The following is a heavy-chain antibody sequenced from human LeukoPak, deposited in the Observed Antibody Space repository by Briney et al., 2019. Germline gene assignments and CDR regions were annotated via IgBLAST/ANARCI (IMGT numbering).Heavy chain of an antibody. V-gene: IGHV3-21*01. CDR1: GFTFSSYS. CDR3: AKKYSSGWLDY. Sequence: GGSLRLSCAASGFTFSSYSINWVRQAPGKGLEWVSSISSGGSYIYYADSVKGRFTISRDNAKNSLYLQMNSLRADDTAVYYCAKKYSSGWLDYWGQGTLVTVSS. D-gene: IGHD6-19*01. J-gene: IGHJ4*02. CDR2: ISSGGSYI.